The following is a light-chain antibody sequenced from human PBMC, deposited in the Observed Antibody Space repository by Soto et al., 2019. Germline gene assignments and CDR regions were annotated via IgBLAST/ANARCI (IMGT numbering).Light chain of an antibody. CDR2: KVS. CDR1: QSLVYSDGNTY. Sequence: DVVMTQSPLSLPVTLGQPASISCRSSQSLVYSDGNTYLNWFQQRPGQSPRRLIYKVSNRDSGVPDRFSGSGSGTDFTLKISRVEAEYIGVYSCMLCTLWPWTFVPMTNV. V-gene: IGKV2-30*01. CDR3: MLCTLWPWT. J-gene: IGKJ1*01.